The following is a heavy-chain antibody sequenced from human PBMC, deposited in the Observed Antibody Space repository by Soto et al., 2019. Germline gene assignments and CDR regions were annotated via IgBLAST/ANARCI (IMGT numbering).Heavy chain of an antibody. CDR2: IIPILGIA. CDR1: GGTFSSYT. D-gene: IGHD2-15*01. V-gene: IGHV1-69*02. CDR3: ATTTPVPPLGFFAY. J-gene: IGHJ4*02. Sequence: QVQLVQSGAEVKKPGSSVKVSCKASGGTFSSYTISWVRQAPGQGLEWMGRIIPILGIANCAQKFQGRVTITGDKPTSTAHVERSGLSSGETAVYYFATTTPVPPLGFFAYWGRGTLVAATS.